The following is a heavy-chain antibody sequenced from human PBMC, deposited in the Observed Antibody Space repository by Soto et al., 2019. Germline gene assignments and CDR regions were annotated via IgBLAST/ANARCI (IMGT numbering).Heavy chain of an antibody. J-gene: IGHJ4*02. CDR3: ARGQEGVVATH. CDR2: VKDGGHA. Sequence: QVQLQQWGSGLLKPSETLSLNCAVTGGSLSGYYWSWIRQPPGNGLEWIGEVKDGGHANYSPSLRGRVTISSDTSNNQFLLRLHSVTAADTGVYYCARGQEGVVATHWDQGSLVTVSS. CDR1: GGSLSGYY. V-gene: IGHV4-34*01. D-gene: IGHD5-12*01.